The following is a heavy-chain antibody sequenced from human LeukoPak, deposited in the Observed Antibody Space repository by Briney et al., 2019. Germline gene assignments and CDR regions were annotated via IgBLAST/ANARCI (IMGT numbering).Heavy chain of an antibody. J-gene: IGHJ4*02. CDR3: SSLYGGYSY. CDR1: GGSISGSNYY. D-gene: IGHD5-12*01. Sequence: SETLSLTCTVSGGSISGSNYYWGWIRQPPGKGLEWIGSIYYSGSTYYNPSLKSPVTISVDTSKNQFSLKLTSVTAADTAVYYCSSLYGGYSYWGQGTLVTVSS. CDR2: IYYSGST. V-gene: IGHV4-39*01.